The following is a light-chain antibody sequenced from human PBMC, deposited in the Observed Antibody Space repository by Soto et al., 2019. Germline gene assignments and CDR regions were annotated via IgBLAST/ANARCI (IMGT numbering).Light chain of an antibody. CDR1: QNVNNF. V-gene: IGKV3-11*01. J-gene: IGKJ5*01. CDR2: DAS. Sequence: IVMTQSPATLSVSPGERATFSCRASQNVNNFLAWYQQKPGQAPRLLIYDASNRATGIPARFSGSGSGTDFTLTISSLESEDFAIYYCQQRSNWPTFGQGTRLENK. CDR3: QQRSNWPT.